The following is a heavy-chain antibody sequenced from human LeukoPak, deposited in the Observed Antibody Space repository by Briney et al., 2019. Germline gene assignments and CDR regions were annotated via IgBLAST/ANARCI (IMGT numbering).Heavy chain of an antibody. CDR1: GGSFSGYY. Sequence: KPSETLSLTCAVYGGSFSGYYWSWIRQPPGKGLEWIGEINHSGSTDYNPSLRSRVTISVDTSKNQFSLKLSSVTAADTAVYYCARVRNYYGSGSFAYWGQGTLVTVSS. D-gene: IGHD3-10*01. CDR2: INHSGST. CDR3: ARVRNYYGSGSFAY. J-gene: IGHJ4*02. V-gene: IGHV4-34*01.